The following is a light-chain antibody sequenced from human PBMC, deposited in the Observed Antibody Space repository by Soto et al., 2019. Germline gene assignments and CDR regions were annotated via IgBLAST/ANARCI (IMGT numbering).Light chain of an antibody. CDR1: SSDVGGYNY. Sequence: QPVLTQPASVSGSPGQSITISCTGTSSDVGGYNYVSWYQHHPGKAPKLIIYEVSNRPSGVSNRFSGSKSGNTASLTISGLQAEDEADYYCSSYTSTSTVLFAGGTKLTVL. J-gene: IGLJ2*01. CDR3: SSYTSTSTVL. V-gene: IGLV2-14*01. CDR2: EVS.